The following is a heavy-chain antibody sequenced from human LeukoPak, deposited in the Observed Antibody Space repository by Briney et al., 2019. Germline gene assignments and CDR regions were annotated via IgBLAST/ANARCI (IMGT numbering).Heavy chain of an antibody. V-gene: IGHV3-7*01. CDR3: ARDREGYQLPQMRSYFYMDV. J-gene: IGHJ6*03. Sequence: GGSLRLSCAASGFTFNRYWMTWVRQAPGKGLEWVANIKQDGSEKYYVDSVKGRFTISRDNAKNSMYLQMNSLRAEDTAVYYCARDREGYQLPQMRSYFYMDVWGKGTTVTISS. D-gene: IGHD2-2*01. CDR1: GFTFNRYW. CDR2: IKQDGSEK.